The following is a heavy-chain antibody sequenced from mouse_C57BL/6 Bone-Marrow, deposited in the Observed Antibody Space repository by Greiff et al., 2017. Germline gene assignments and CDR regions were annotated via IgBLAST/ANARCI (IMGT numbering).Heavy chain of an antibody. Sequence: QVQLKESGAELARPGASVKLSCKASGYTFTSYGISWVKQRTGQGLEWIGEIYPRSGNTYYNEKFKGKATLTADKSSSTAYMELRSLTSEDSAVYFCARGGRLRRGFPIAYWGQGTLVTVSA. J-gene: IGHJ3*01. D-gene: IGHD2-4*01. CDR1: GYTFTSYG. CDR3: ARGGRLRRGFPIAY. CDR2: IYPRSGNT. V-gene: IGHV1-81*01.